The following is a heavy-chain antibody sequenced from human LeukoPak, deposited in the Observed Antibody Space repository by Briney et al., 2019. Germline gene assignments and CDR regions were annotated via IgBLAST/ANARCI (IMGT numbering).Heavy chain of an antibody. CDR2: IYHSGST. CDR1: GYSISSGYY. CDR3: ARRFLLDV. J-gene: IGHJ6*04. Sequence: SETLSVTCAVPGYSISSGYYWGWIRQPPGKGLEWIGRIYHSGSTYYNPSLKSRVTISVDTSKNQFSLKLSSVTAADTAVYYCARRFLLDVWGKGTTVTVSS. V-gene: IGHV4-38-2*01.